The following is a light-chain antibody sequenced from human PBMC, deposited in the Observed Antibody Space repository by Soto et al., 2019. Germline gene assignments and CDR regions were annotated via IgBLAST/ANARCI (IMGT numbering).Light chain of an antibody. J-gene: IGLJ1*01. CDR2: DVS. CDR3: CSYEGIYTSYV. Sequence: QSALTQPRSVSGSPGQSVTISCTGTSSNVGGYNYVSWYQQHPGKVPKLLIYDVSKRPSGVPDRFSGSKSGNTASLTISGLPAEDEADYYCCSYEGIYTSYVFGTGTKVTVL. CDR1: SSNVGGYNY. V-gene: IGLV2-11*01.